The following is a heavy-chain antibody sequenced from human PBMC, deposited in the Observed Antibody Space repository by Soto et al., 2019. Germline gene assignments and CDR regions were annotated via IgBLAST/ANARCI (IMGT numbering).Heavy chain of an antibody. Sequence: SETLSLTCTVSGGSVSSGSYQWSWIRQSPGKGLEWIGYIYYTGSANYNPSLKSRVTISVDTSKNQFSLKLTSVTAVDTALYFCARLQVYDFWSGSVPMDVWGQGTTVTVSS. D-gene: IGHD3-3*01. J-gene: IGHJ6*02. V-gene: IGHV4-61*01. CDR3: ARLQVYDFWSGSVPMDV. CDR1: GGSVSSGSYQ. CDR2: IYYTGSA.